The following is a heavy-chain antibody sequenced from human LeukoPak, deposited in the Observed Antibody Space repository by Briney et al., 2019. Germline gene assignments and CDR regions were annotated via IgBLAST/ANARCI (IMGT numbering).Heavy chain of an antibody. Sequence: GGSLRLSCAASGFTFSSYSMNGVGQAPGKGLEWVSYISRSSNTIYYADSVKGRFTISRDNAKNSLYLQMNSLRAEDTAVYYCARGSGEITIFGVVTSPAFDIWGQGTMVTVSS. CDR1: GFTFSSYS. CDR3: ARGSGEITIFGVVTSPAFDI. D-gene: IGHD3-3*01. CDR2: ISRSSNTI. J-gene: IGHJ3*02. V-gene: IGHV3-48*01.